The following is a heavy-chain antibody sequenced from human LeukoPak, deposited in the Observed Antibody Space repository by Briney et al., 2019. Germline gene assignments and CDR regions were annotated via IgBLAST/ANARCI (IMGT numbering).Heavy chain of an antibody. V-gene: IGHV1-2*02. CDR1: GYTFTVYY. CDR3: ARESSGYCTNGVCPTFDY. CDR2: INPNSGGT. J-gene: IGHJ4*02. Sequence: ASVTVSFKASGYTFTVYYMHWVRQAPGQGLEWMGWINPNSGGTNYAQKFQGRVTMTRDTSISTAYMELSRLRSDDTAVYYCARESSGYCTNGVCPTFDYWGQGTLVTVSS. D-gene: IGHD2-8*01.